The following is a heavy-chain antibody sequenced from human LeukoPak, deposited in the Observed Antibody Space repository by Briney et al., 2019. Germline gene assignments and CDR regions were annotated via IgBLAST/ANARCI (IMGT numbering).Heavy chain of an antibody. CDR1: GGSISTSYKY. D-gene: IGHD3-22*01. V-gene: IGHV4-39*01. Sequence: SETLSLTCTVSGGSISTSYKYWGWVRQPPGRGLEWIGSIYYSGTTYYNPSLKSRVTISVDTSKNQFSLKLTSVTAADTAVYYCARKWFYYFDYWGQGTLVTVSS. J-gene: IGHJ4*02. CDR3: ARKWFYYFDY. CDR2: IYYSGTT.